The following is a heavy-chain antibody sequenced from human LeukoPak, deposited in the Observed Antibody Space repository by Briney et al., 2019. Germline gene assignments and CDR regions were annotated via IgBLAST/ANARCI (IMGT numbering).Heavy chain of an antibody. J-gene: IGHJ3*02. D-gene: IGHD1-26*01. CDR1: GGSISSSSYY. CDR3: ARHAGSYWASAFDI. Sequence: SETLSLTCTVSGGSISSSSYYWGWTRQPPGKGLEWIGSIYYSGSTYYNPSLKSRVTISVDTSKNQFSLKLSSVTAADTAVYYCARHAGSYWASAFDIWGQGTMVTVPS. CDR2: IYYSGST. V-gene: IGHV4-39*01.